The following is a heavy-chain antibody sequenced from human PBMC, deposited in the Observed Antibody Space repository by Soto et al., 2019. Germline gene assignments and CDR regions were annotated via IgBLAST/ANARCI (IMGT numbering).Heavy chain of an antibody. Sequence: PGGSLRLSCAASGFTFDDYAMHWVRQAPGKGLEWVSGISWNSGSIGYADSVKGRFTISRDNAKNSLYLQMNSLRAEDTALYYCAKAEKAAAGNTPYYYYYGMDVWGQGTTVTVSS. J-gene: IGHJ6*02. CDR1: GFTFDDYA. CDR3: AKAEKAAAGNTPYYYYYGMDV. V-gene: IGHV3-9*01. D-gene: IGHD6-13*01. CDR2: ISWNSGSI.